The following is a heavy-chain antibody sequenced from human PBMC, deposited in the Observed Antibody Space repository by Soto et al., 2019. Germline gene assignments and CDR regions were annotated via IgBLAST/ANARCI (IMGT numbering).Heavy chain of an antibody. D-gene: IGHD3-16*01. CDR3: AREGGLENFPYFDY. CDR2: IWYDGSNK. CDR1: GFTFSSYG. V-gene: IGHV3-33*01. J-gene: IGHJ4*02. Sequence: GGSLRLSCAASGFTFSSYGMHWVRQAPGKGLEWVAVIWYDGSNKYYADSVKGRFTISRDNSKNTLYLQMNSLRAEDTAVYYCAREGGLENFPYFDYWGQGTLVTVSS.